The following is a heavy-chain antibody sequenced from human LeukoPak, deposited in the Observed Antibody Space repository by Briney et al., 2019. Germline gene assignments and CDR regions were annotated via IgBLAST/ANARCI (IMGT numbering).Heavy chain of an antibody. Sequence: PSETLSLTCAVDGGSLSPYYWSWIRQPPGKGLEWIGEISPSGTTNYNPSLKSRVTMSLETSKNQFSLELSSVTAADAAVNYCARSTGYYPGSRKLFGYWGQGTLVTVSS. CDR2: ISPSGTT. CDR1: GGSLSPYY. V-gene: IGHV4-34*01. J-gene: IGHJ4*02. CDR3: ARSTGYYPGSRKLFGY. D-gene: IGHD3-10*01.